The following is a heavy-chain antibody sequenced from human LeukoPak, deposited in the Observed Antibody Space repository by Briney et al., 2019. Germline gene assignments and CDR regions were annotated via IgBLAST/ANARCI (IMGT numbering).Heavy chain of an antibody. Sequence: PSETLSLTCAVYGGSFSRYYWSWIRQSPGKGLEWIAEINHRGDTNYNPSVKSRVTISVDTSKNQFSLKVTSLTAADTAVYFCARGPTISETGYFDYWGQGTLVTVSS. CDR2: INHRGDT. D-gene: IGHD1-1*01. CDR1: GGSFSRYY. CDR3: ARGPTISETGYFDY. V-gene: IGHV4-34*01. J-gene: IGHJ4*03.